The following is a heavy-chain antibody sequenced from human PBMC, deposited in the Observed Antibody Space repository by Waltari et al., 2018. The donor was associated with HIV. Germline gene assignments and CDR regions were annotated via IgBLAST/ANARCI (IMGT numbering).Heavy chain of an antibody. CDR1: GFTFDDYA. Sequence: EVQLVESGGGLVQPGRSLRLSCAASGFTFDDYAMHWVRQAPGKGLEWGSVISWNSGTIGYADSVKGRFTISRDNAKNSLYLQMNSLRAEDTALYYCAKDKRSGYGGNSVWYFDLWGRGTLVTVSS. CDR3: AKDKRSGYGGNSVWYFDL. V-gene: IGHV3-9*01. J-gene: IGHJ2*01. D-gene: IGHD4-17*01. CDR2: ISWNSGTI.